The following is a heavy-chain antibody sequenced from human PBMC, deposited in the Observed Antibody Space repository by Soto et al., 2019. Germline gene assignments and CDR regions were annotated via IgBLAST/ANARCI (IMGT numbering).Heavy chain of an antibody. D-gene: IGHD3-22*01. CDR1: GASVSHGY. CDR2: MYFGGSF. Sequence: QMQLQASGPGLVKPSETLSLTCNVSGASVSHGYWSWIRQPPGKGLEWIGFMYFGGSFNYTPSLTSRATISVETSQNQFSMKLTSVTASDTAVYYCARSYYDSTGFAVDPWGQGTLVTVSS. J-gene: IGHJ5*02. V-gene: IGHV4-59*02. CDR3: ARSYYDSTGFAVDP.